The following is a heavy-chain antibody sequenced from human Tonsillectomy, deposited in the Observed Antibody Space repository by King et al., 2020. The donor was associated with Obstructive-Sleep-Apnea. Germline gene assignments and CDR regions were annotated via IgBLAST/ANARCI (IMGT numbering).Heavy chain of an antibody. V-gene: IGHV3-49*03. CDR3: TRDKDYYGSGSSYDY. J-gene: IGHJ4*02. CDR1: GFTFGDYA. Sequence: QLVQSGGGLVQPGRSLRLSCTASGFTFGDYAMSWFRQAPGKGLEWVGFIRSKAYGGTTENAASVKGRFTISRDDSKSIAYLQMNSLKTEDTAVYYCTRDKDYYGSGSSYDYWGQGTLVTVSS. CDR2: IRSKAYGGTT. D-gene: IGHD3-10*01.